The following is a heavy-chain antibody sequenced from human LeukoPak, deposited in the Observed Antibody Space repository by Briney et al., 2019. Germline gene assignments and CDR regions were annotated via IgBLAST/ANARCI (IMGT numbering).Heavy chain of an antibody. V-gene: IGHV3-23*01. CDR3: AKVRDYYDSSGYLDAFDI. Sequence: GGSLRLSCAASGFTFSSYAMSWVRQAPGKGLEWVSAISGSGGSTYYADSVKGRFTISRDNSKNTLYLQRNSLRAEDTAVYYCAKVRDYYDSSGYLDAFDIWGQGTMVTVSS. D-gene: IGHD3-22*01. CDR1: GFTFSSYA. J-gene: IGHJ3*02. CDR2: ISGSGGST.